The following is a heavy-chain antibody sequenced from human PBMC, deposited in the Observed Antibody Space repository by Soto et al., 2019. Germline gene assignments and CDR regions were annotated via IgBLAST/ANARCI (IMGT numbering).Heavy chain of an antibody. CDR2: INTLSGDT. CDR1: GYTFSGYY. J-gene: IGHJ4*02. V-gene: IGHV1-2*02. CDR3: ARSLLKVILPLGY. Sequence: ASVKVSCKASGYTFSGYYMHWVRQAPGQGLEWMGWINTLSGDTSFPQKFQGRLAMTRDTPIDTAFMEVSRLTSDDTAIYYCARSLLKVILPLGYWGQGTLVTIFS. D-gene: IGHD3-3*02.